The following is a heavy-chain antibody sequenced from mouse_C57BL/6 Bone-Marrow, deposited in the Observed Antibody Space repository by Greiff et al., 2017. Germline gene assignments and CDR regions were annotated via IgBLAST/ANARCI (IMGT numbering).Heavy chain of an antibody. Sequence: QVQLQQPGAELVKPGASVKMSCKASGYTFTSYWITWVKQRPGQGLEWIGDIYPGSGSTNYNEKFKSKATLTVDTSSSTAYMQLSSLTSEDSAVYDWARGDGYDGVMDYWGQGTSVTVSS. D-gene: IGHD2-2*01. V-gene: IGHV1-55*01. CDR1: GYTFTSYW. J-gene: IGHJ4*01. CDR3: ARGDGYDGVMDY. CDR2: IYPGSGST.